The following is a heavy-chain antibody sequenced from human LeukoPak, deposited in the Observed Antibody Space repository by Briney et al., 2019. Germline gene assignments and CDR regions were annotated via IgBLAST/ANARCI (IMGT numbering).Heavy chain of an antibody. J-gene: IGHJ4*02. CDR2: IIPIFGTA. Sequence: SVKVSCKASGVTFSSYAISWVRQAPGQGLEWMGGIIPIFGTANYAQKFQGRVTITTDESTSTAYMELSSLRSEDTAVYYCASPERSSGYYYEYWGQGTLVTVSS. CDR1: GVTFSSYA. D-gene: IGHD3-22*01. V-gene: IGHV1-69*05. CDR3: ASPERSSGYYYEY.